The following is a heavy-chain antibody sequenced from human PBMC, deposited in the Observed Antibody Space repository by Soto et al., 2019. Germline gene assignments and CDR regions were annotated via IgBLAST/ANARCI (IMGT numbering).Heavy chain of an antibody. CDR2: ISSSSSTI. CDR3: ARGYSYTQPVFDY. V-gene: IGHV3-48*01. Sequence: GGSLRFSCAASGFTFSSYSMNWVRQAPGKGLEWVSYISSSSSTIYYADSVKGRFTISRDNFKNTLYLQMNSLRAEDTAVYYCARGYSYTQPVFDYWGLGTLVTVSS. CDR1: GFTFSSYS. J-gene: IGHJ4*02. D-gene: IGHD5-18*01.